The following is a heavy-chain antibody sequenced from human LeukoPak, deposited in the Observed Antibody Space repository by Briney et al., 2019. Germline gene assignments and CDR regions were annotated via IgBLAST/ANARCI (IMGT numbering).Heavy chain of an antibody. CDR3: ASQYIEVNYYYHMDV. D-gene: IGHD5-18*01. Sequence: GGSLRLSCAASGLTFSRYAMAWVRQAPGKGLEWVSTINGSGVSTYYGDSVKGRFTISRDNSKNTLYLQMNCLRVEDTAVYYCASQYIEVNYYYHMDVWGTGTTVIVSS. CDR1: GLTFSRYA. J-gene: IGHJ6*03. V-gene: IGHV3-23*01. CDR2: INGSGVST.